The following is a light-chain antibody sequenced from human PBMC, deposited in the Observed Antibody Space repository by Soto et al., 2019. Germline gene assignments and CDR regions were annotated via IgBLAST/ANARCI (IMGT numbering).Light chain of an antibody. J-gene: IGKJ1*01. CDR1: QSISSW. Sequence: DIQMTQSPSTLSASVGDRVAITCRASQSISSWLAWYQQKPGKAPKLLIYDASTLESGVPSRFSGSGSGTESTLTISSLQPDDFATYYCQQYISFMWTFGQGTKVHIK. CDR3: QQYISFMWT. CDR2: DAS. V-gene: IGKV1-5*01.